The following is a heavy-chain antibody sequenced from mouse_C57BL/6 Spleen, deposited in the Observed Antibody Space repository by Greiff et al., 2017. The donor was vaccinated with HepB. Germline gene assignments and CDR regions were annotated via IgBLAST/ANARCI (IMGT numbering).Heavy chain of an antibody. CDR3: TRGTTASRYFDV. CDR2: IDPENGDT. D-gene: IGHD1-2*01. Sequence: VQLQQSGAELVRPGASVKLSCTASGFNIKDDYMHWVKQRPEQGLEWIGWIDPENGDTEYASKFQGKATITADTSSNTAYLQLSSLTSEDTAGYYCTRGTTASRYFDVWGTGTTVTVSS. J-gene: IGHJ1*03. CDR1: GFNIKDDY. V-gene: IGHV14-4*01.